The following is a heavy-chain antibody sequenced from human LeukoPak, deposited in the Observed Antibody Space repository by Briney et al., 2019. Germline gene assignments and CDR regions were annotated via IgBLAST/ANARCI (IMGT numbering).Heavy chain of an antibody. CDR3: ARGPNFGSRVDYFDY. D-gene: IGHD5-12*01. J-gene: IGHJ4*02. CDR2: TKRDGSEE. Sequence: PGWSLRLSCAASGFNLRSYWMSGVRQATGRGRNWVAHTKRDGSEEQYVDSVEGRFILSRDDAKNSVYLQMNSLRVDDTAVYYCARGPNFGSRVDYFDYWGQGTPVTVSS. CDR1: GFNLRSYW. V-gene: IGHV3-7*01.